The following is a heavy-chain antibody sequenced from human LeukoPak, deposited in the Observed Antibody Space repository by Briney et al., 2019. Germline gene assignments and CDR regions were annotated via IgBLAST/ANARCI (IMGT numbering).Heavy chain of an antibody. V-gene: IGHV3-23*01. J-gene: IGHJ4*02. CDR3: ANRPLDY. CDR2: ISATGGST. CDR1: GFSFSTYA. Sequence: GGSLRLSCAASGFSFSTYAMSWVRQAPAKGLEWVSAISATGGSTYYADSVKGRFTISRDNSKNTLYLQINTLRAEDTAVYYCANRPLDYWGQGTLVTVSS.